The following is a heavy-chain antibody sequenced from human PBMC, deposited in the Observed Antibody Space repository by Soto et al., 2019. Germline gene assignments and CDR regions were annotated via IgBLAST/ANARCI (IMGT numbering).Heavy chain of an antibody. J-gene: IGHJ5*02. CDR3: ARVGVVTPYNWFDP. Sequence: LRLSCAASGFTFSSYEMNWVRQAPGKGLEWVSYISSSGSTIYYADSVKGRFTISRDNAKNSLYLQMNSLRAEDTAVYYCARVGVVTPYNWFDPWGQGTLVTVSS. V-gene: IGHV3-48*03. CDR2: ISSSGSTI. CDR1: GFTFSSYE. D-gene: IGHD3-3*01.